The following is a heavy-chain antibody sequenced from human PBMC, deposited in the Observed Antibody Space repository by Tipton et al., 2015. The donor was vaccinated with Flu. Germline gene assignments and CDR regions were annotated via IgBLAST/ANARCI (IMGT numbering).Heavy chain of an antibody. D-gene: IGHD3-16*02. J-gene: IGHJ4*02. Sequence: QVQLVQSGAEVKKPGASVKVSCKASGYTFTSYDINWVRQATGQGLEWMGWMNPNSGNTGYAQKFQGRVTITRNTSISTAYMELSSLRSEDTAVYYCASGTNRLYYDYVWGSYRYTSAFDYWGQGTLVTVSS. CDR1: GYTFTSYD. V-gene: IGHV1-8*03. CDR2: MNPNSGNT. CDR3: ASGTNRLYYDYVWGSYRYTSAFDY.